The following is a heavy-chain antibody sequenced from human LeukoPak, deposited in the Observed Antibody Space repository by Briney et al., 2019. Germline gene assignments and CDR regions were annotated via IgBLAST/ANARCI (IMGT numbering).Heavy chain of an antibody. CDR2: IYYSGST. J-gene: IGHJ3*02. CDR1: GGSISSYY. CDR3: ARPMVRGVIFAFDI. Sequence: SGTLSLTCTVSGGSISSYYWSWIRQPPGKGLEWIGYIYYSGSTNYNPSLKSRVTISVDTSKNQFSLKLSSVTAADTAVYYCARPMVRGVIFAFDIWGQGTMVTVSS. D-gene: IGHD3-10*01. V-gene: IGHV4-59*01.